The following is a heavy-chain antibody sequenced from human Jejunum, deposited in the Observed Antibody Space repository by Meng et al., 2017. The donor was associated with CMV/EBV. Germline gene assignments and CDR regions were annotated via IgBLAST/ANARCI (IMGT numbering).Heavy chain of an antibody. V-gene: IGHV4-39*01. CDR3: ARLVLRGVIRNYFDY. J-gene: IGHJ4*02. CDR1: GGSISSGACL. Sequence: SGGSISSGACLWGWSRQPPGKGLEYIGTIYYNANTYCNPSLKSRVTMSVDMSKTQFSLWLSSVTAADTAVYYCARLVLRGVIRNYFDYWGRGTLVTVSS. D-gene: IGHD3-10*01. CDR2: IYYNANT.